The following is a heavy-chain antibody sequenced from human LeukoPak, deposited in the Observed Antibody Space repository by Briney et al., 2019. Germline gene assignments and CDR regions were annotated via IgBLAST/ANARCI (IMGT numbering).Heavy chain of an antibody. CDR2: ISYDGSNK. V-gene: IGHV3-30*04. CDR1: GFTFSSYA. J-gene: IGHJ4*02. CDR3: ARDWGYGGSLFDY. Sequence: GRSLRLSCAVSGFTFSSYAMHWVRQAPGKGLGWDAVISYDGSNKYYADSVKGRFTISRDHSKNTLYLLMNALRAEDTAVCYCARDWGYGGSLFDYWGQGTLVTDSS. D-gene: IGHD4-23*01.